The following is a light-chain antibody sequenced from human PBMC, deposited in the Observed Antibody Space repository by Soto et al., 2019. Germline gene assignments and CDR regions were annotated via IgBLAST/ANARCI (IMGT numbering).Light chain of an antibody. J-gene: IGKJ3*01. CDR2: DAS. V-gene: IGKV1-33*01. CDR3: QQYDNLPFT. CDR1: QDISNY. Sequence: DIQMTQSPSSLSASVGDRVTITCQASQDISNYLNWYQQKPGKAPKLLIYDASNLKTGVPSRFSGIGSGTDFTFTISSLQPEDIATYYCQQYDNLPFTFGPGTKVDIK.